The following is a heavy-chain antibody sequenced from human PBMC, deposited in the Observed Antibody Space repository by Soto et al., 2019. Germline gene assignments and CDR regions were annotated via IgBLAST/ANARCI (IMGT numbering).Heavy chain of an antibody. V-gene: IGHV4-39*01. D-gene: IGHD3-3*01. CDR1: GGSISSSSYY. CDR3: AREQYYDFWSGYYTGESDY. CDR2: IYYSGST. J-gene: IGHJ4*02. Sequence: PSETLSLTCTVSGGSISSSSYYWGWIRQPPGKGLEWIGSIYYSGSTYYNPSLKSRVTISVDTSKNQFSLKLGSVTAADTAVYYCAREQYYDFWSGYYTGESDYWGQGTLVTVSS.